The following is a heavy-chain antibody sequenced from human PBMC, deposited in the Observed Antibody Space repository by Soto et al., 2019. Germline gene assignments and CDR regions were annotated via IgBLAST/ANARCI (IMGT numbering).Heavy chain of an antibody. CDR3: ASQIRGGPGSLDAFDI. D-gene: IGHD1-26*01. Sequence: GASVKVSCKASGYTFTGYYMHWVRQAPGQGLEWMGWINPNSGGTNYAQKFQGWVTMTRDTSISTAYMELSRLRSDDTAVYYCASQIRGGPGSLDAFDIWGQGTMVTVSS. V-gene: IGHV1-2*04. CDR2: INPNSGGT. J-gene: IGHJ3*02. CDR1: GYTFTGYY.